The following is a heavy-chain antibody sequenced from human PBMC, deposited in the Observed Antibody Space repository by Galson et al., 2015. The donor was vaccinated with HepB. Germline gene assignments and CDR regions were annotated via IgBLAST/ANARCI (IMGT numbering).Heavy chain of an antibody. Sequence: SLRLSCAASGFTFSGYGMHWVRQAPGKGLEWVAVIWYDGSKQYYADSVKGRFTISRDNSGNTLYLHMNSLTAEDTAVYYCARDWGIRGYFYRSDVWGQGTTVTVSS. CDR3: ARDWGIRGYFYRSDV. CDR1: GFTFSGYG. V-gene: IGHV3-33*01. D-gene: IGHD3-16*01. CDR2: IWYDGSKQ. J-gene: IGHJ6*02.